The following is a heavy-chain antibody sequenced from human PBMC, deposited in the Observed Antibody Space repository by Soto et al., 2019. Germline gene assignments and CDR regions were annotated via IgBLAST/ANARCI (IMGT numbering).Heavy chain of an antibody. CDR2: VNHSGSA. CDR3: ARGFRAGHCSSTSCYMRGDWFDP. D-gene: IGHD2-2*02. CDR1: GGSFSGYY. Sequence: SETLSLTCAVYGGSFSGYYWYWIRLPQGPGQEWMGEVNHSGSANYNPSLKSRVTISVDTSTNQFSLKLSSVTAAATAVYYCARGFRAGHCSSTSCYMRGDWFDPWGQGTLVTVSS. V-gene: IGHV4-34*01. J-gene: IGHJ5*02.